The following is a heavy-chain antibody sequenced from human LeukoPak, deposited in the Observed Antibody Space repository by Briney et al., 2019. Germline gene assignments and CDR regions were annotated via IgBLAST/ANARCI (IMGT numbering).Heavy chain of an antibody. J-gene: IGHJ4*02. CDR2: INPDSGGT. CDR1: AYTFTAYY. CDR3: ARVTDETGQ. D-gene: IGHD2-21*02. V-gene: IGHV1-2*02. Sequence: ASVTVSFKSSAYTFTAYYLHWVRQAPGQGLEWVGWINPDSGGTNYVQKFQGRVTMTRDTSISTAYMELSGLSSDDTAVYYCARVTDETGQWGQGTLVTVSS.